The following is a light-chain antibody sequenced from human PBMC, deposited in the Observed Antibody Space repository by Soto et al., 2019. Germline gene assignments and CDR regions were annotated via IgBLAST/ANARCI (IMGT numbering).Light chain of an antibody. Sequence: EIVLTQSPGTLSLSPGERATLSCRASQSVSSSYLAWYQQKPGQAPRLLISGASSRATGIPDRFSGSGYGTDFTLTISRLEPEDFAVYYCQQYGSSPLFTFGPGTKVDIK. CDR1: QSVSSSY. V-gene: IGKV3-20*01. CDR2: GAS. CDR3: QQYGSSPLFT. J-gene: IGKJ3*01.